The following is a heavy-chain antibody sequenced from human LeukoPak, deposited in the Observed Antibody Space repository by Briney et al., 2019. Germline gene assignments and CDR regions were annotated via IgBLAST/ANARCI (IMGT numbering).Heavy chain of an antibody. CDR2: ISGSGGNT. CDR3: ARSGYCSGGSCLNWFDP. Sequence: GGSLRLSCAASGFTFSDYAMSWVRQAPGKGLEWVSAISGSGGNTDYADSVKGRFTISRDNSKNSLYLQMNSLRAEDTAVYYCARSGYCSGGSCLNWFDPWGQGTLVTVSS. CDR1: GFTFSDYA. D-gene: IGHD2-15*01. J-gene: IGHJ5*02. V-gene: IGHV3-23*01.